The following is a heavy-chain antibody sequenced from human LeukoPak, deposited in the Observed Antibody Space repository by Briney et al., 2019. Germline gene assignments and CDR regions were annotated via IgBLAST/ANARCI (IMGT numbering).Heavy chain of an antibody. J-gene: IGHJ4*02. D-gene: IGHD4-17*01. CDR3: AKDRYGDYVIDY. Sequence: GGSLRLSCAASGFTFSSYAMSWVRQAPGKGLEWVSAISDSGGSTYYADYVKGRLTISRDNSKNTLYLQMNSLRAEDTAVYYCAKDRYGDYVIDYWGQGTLVTVSS. CDR1: GFTFSSYA. V-gene: IGHV3-23*01. CDR2: ISDSGGST.